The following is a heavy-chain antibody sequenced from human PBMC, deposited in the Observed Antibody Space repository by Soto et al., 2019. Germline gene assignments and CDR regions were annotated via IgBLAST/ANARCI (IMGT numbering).Heavy chain of an antibody. CDR2: INSDGSST. CDR1: GFTFSRYW. V-gene: IGHV3-74*01. Sequence: PGGSLRLSCAASGFTFSRYWMHWVRQAPGKGLVWVSRINSDGSSTSYADSVKGRFTISRDNAKTTLYLQMNSLRAEDTAVYYCARDPGGDYYDYWGQGTLVTVSS. CDR3: ARDPGGDYYDY. J-gene: IGHJ4*02. D-gene: IGHD2-21*01.